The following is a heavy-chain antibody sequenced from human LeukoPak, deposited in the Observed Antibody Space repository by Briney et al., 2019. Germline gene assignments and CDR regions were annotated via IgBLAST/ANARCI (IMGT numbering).Heavy chain of an antibody. J-gene: IGHJ4*02. CDR2: ITGLGYST. D-gene: IGHD5-12*01. V-gene: IGHV3-23*01. CDR1: GFSFSDYA. CDR3: AKDSGFDYMDS. Sequence: PGGSLRLSCEASGFSFSDYAMTWVRQAPGKGLEWVSSITGLGYSTFYADSVKGRFIISRDNSKKTFYLQMNSLRVEDTATYFCAKDSGFDYMDSWGQGTLVTVSP.